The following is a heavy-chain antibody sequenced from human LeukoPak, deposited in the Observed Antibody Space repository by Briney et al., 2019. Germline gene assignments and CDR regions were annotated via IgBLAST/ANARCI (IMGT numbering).Heavy chain of an antibody. V-gene: IGHV4-34*12. J-gene: IGHJ4*02. CDR2: IIHTGST. Sequence: PSETLSLTCAVYGGSFSGHYWSWIRQPPGKGLEWIGEIIHTGSTKYNPSLESRVTMSLDASRNQFSLELSSVTAADTAVYYCVSGQVAPRLRAEYWGQGTLVIVSS. CDR3: VSGQVAPRLRAEY. CDR1: GGSFSGHY. D-gene: IGHD1-14*01.